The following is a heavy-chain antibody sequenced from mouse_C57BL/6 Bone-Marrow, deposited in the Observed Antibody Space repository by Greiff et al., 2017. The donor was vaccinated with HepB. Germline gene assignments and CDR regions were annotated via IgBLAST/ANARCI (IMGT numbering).Heavy chain of an antibody. V-gene: IGHV6-3*01. CDR3: TETAQASAWFAY. D-gene: IGHD3-2*02. CDR2: IRLKSDNYAT. Sequence: EVKLVESGGGLVQPGGSMKLSCVASGFTFSNYWMNWVRQSPEKGLEWVAQIRLKSDNYATHYAESVKGRFTISRDDSKSSVYLQMNNLRAEDTGIYYCTETAQASAWFAYWGQGTLVTVSA. CDR1: GFTFSNYW. J-gene: IGHJ3*01.